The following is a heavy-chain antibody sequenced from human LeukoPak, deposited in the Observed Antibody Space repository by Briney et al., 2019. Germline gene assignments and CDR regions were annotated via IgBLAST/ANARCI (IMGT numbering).Heavy chain of an antibody. CDR3: ARDRSSGWHAFDY. D-gene: IGHD6-19*01. Sequence: GGSLRLSCAASGFTFSSYSMNWVRQPPGKGLEWVSSISPSSSYIYYADSVTGRFTISRDNAKNSLYLQMNSLRAEDTAMYYCARDRSSGWHAFDYWGRGTLVTVSS. CDR2: ISPSSSYI. J-gene: IGHJ4*02. CDR1: GFTFSSYS. V-gene: IGHV3-21*01.